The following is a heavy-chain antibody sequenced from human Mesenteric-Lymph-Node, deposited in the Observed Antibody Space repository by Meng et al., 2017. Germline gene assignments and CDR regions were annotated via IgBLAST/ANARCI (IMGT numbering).Heavy chain of an antibody. Sequence: GESLKISCAASGFTFSSYSMNWVRQAPGKGLEWVSSISSSSSYIYYADSVKGRFTISRDNAKNSLYLKMNSLRAEDTAVYYCARDLYSRYFDYWGQGALVTVSS. CDR1: GFTFSSYS. J-gene: IGHJ4*02. D-gene: IGHD1-26*01. CDR2: ISSSSSYI. CDR3: ARDLYSRYFDY. V-gene: IGHV3-21*01.